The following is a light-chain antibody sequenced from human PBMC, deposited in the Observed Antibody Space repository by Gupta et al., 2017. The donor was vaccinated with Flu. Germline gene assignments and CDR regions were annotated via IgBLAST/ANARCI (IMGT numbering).Light chain of an antibody. J-gene: IGLJ3*02. V-gene: IGLV3-25*02. Sequence: SYELTQPPSVSVSPGQTARITCSGDALPKQYAYWYQQKPGQAPVLVIYKDSERPSGIPERFSGASSGTTVTLNISGVQAEDEADYYCQSADSSGTYTWVFGGGTKLTVL. CDR1: ALPKQY. CDR2: KDS. CDR3: QSADSSGTYTWV.